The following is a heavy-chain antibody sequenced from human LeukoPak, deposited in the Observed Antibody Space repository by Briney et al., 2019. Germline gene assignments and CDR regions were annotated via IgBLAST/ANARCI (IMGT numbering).Heavy chain of an antibody. CDR3: ATHRYSEWSRAFDI. CDR1: GDSISSYY. Sequence: SETLSLTCTVSGDSISSYYWSWIRQPPGKGLEWIGYIYYSGSTNYNPSLKSRVTISVDTSKNQFSLKLSSVTAADTAVYYCATHRYSEWSRAFDIWGQGTMVTVSS. V-gene: IGHV4-59*08. J-gene: IGHJ3*02. CDR2: IYYSGST. D-gene: IGHD3-3*01.